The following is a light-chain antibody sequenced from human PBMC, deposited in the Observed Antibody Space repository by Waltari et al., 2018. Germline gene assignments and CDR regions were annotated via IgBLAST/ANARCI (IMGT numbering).Light chain of an antibody. CDR3: QQYGYSAWT. Sequence: EIVLTQSPGTLSLSPGERATLSCRASQSLRSSYLAWYQQKPGQAPMLLIYGASSRATGIPDRFSGSGSGTDFTLTISRLEPEDFVVYYCQQYGYSAWTFGQGTKVEIK. J-gene: IGKJ1*01. CDR1: QSLRSSY. CDR2: GAS. V-gene: IGKV3-20*01.